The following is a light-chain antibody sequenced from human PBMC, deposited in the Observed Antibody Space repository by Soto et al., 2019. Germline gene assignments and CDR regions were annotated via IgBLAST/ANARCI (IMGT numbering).Light chain of an antibody. Sequence: DIVMTQSPDSLALSLGERATINCKSSQSVLKSSNKKNCLAWYHQKPGQSPKLLINWASTRESGVHDGLSVSGSGTDLTLSISSLQAEDVSVYYCQQYYNSLTFGGENQVDI. CDR3: QQYYNSLT. J-gene: IGKJ4*01. CDR1: QSVLKSSNKKNC. V-gene: IGKV4-1*01. CDR2: WAS.